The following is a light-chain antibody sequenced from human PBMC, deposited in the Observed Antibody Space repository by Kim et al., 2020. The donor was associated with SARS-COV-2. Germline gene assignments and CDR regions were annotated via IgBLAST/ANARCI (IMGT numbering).Light chain of an antibody. CDR3: QAWDSSTEV. Sequence: SYELTQPPSVSVSPGQTASITCSGDKLGEKYACWYQQKPGQSPVLVIYQDSKRPSGIPERFSGSNSGNTATLTISGTQAMDEADYYCQAWDSSTEVFGGGTQLTV. V-gene: IGLV3-1*01. CDR1: KLGEKY. J-gene: IGLJ2*01. CDR2: QDS.